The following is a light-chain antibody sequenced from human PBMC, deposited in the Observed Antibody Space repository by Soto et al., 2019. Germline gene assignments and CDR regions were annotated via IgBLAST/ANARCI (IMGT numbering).Light chain of an antibody. CDR1: HGISSW. Sequence: DIRMTQTPSSVSASVVDRFTITFLASHGISSWLAWYQQKPGKAPKLLIYAASSLQSGVPSRFSGSGSGTDFTLTISSLQPEDFATYYCQQSYSTPRTFGQGTKVDIK. CDR3: QQSYSTPRT. V-gene: IGKV1-12*01. J-gene: IGKJ1*01. CDR2: AAS.